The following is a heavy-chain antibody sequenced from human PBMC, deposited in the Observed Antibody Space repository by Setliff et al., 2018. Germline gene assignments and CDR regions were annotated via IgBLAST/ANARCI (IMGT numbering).Heavy chain of an antibody. D-gene: IGHD3-9*01. J-gene: IGHJ4*02. CDR2: INHSGST. V-gene: IGHV4-34*01. CDR1: GGSFSDYY. Sequence: PSETLSLTCTVYGGSFSDYYWGWIRQPPGKGLEWIAEINHSGSTNYNPSLKSRVTISVDTSRNQFSLNLNSVTAADTAVYYCAKERYFDWFFENWGQGTLVTVSS. CDR3: AKERYFDWFFEN.